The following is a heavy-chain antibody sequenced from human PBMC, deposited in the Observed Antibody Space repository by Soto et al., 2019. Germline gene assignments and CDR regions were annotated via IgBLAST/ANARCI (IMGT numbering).Heavy chain of an antibody. CDR3: ARAPTTVTPAFYFDY. J-gene: IGHJ4*02. Sequence: QVQLVESGGGVVQPGRSLRLSCAASGFTFSNYAMHWVRQAPGKGLEWVAVISYDGSNKYYADSVKGRFTISRDNSKNTLYLQMNSLRADDTAVYYCARAPTTVTPAFYFDYWGQGTLVTVSS. CDR2: ISYDGSNK. CDR1: GFTFSNYA. V-gene: IGHV3-30-3*01. D-gene: IGHD4-17*01.